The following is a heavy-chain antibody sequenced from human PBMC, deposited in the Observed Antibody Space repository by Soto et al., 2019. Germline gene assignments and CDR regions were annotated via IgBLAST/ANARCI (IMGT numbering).Heavy chain of an antibody. D-gene: IGHD1-26*01. V-gene: IGHV1-3*01. CDR2: FNAVNVNT. CDR3: ARDIDTDI. CDR1: GYTFTSYA. Sequence: KGGWASVKVSCKASGYTFTSYAMHWVRQAPGQRLECMGWFNAVNVNTTYAQKFKGRVTITRDTSASTAYMELSRLRSEDTAVNDCARDIDTDIWGKGTLVTVSS. J-gene: IGHJ4*02.